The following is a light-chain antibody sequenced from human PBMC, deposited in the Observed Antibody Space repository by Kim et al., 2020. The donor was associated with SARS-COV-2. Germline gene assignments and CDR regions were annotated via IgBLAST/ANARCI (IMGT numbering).Light chain of an antibody. V-gene: IGLV2-14*04. CDR1: SRDVGHYNS. CDR3: NSYTSSTSDV. J-gene: IGLJ1*01. Sequence: GQSITISCTGTSRDVGHYNSVSWYQQHPGKAPKLMIYDVTKRPSGVSIRFSGSKSGNTASLTISGLQAEDEADYYCNSYTSSTSDVFGTGTKVTVL. CDR2: DVT.